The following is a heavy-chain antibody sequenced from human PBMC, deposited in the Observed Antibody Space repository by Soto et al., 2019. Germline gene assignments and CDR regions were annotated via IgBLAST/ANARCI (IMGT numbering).Heavy chain of an antibody. Sequence: SETLSLTCTVSGGSISSSSYYWGWIRQPPGKGLEWIGSIYYSGSTYYNPSLKSRVTISVDTSKNQFSPKLSSVTAADTAVYYCARLPLAPPRPHDFDIWGQGTMVTVSS. CDR3: ARLPLAPPRPHDFDI. CDR1: GGSISSSSYY. J-gene: IGHJ3*02. V-gene: IGHV4-39*01. D-gene: IGHD2-15*01. CDR2: IYYSGST.